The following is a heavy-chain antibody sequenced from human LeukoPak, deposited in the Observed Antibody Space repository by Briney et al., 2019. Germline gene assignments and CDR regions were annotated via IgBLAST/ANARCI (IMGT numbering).Heavy chain of an antibody. CDR1: GFTFSTFA. CDR2: ISPSSTRI. D-gene: IGHD3-16*01. Sequence: GGCLRLSCVASGFTFSTFAMNWVRQAPGKGLGWVSYISPSSTRIDYAASVRGRFTISRDNAKRSLYLQMSSLRAEARAVYSCARMNSVSSGWGAPFDDSGPGTLVTVSS. CDR3: ARMNSVSSGWGAPFDD. J-gene: IGHJ4*02. V-gene: IGHV3-48*04.